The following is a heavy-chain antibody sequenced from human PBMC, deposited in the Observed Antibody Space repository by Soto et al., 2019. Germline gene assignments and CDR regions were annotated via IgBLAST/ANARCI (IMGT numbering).Heavy chain of an antibody. V-gene: IGHV3-7*01. CDR2: IKQDGSEK. CDR1: GFTFSSYW. D-gene: IGHD5-12*01. CDR3: AKEVFTGYDYKSFHYHVVDV. J-gene: IGHJ6*02. Sequence: PGGSLRLSCAASGFTFSSYWMRWVRQAPGKGLEWVANIKQDGSEKYYVDSVKGRFTISRDNAKNSLYLQMNSLRAEDTAVYYCAKEVFTGYDYKSFHYHVVDVWGPGTTVTVSS.